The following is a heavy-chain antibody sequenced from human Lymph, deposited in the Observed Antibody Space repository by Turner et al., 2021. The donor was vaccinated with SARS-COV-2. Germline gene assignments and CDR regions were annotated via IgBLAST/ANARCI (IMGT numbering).Heavy chain of an antibody. V-gene: IGHV3-30*04. CDR1: GFTFSSYA. D-gene: IGHD3-22*01. CDR3: ARDRDSSGWVDY. CDR2: ISYDGSDK. J-gene: IGHJ4*02. Sequence: QVQLVESGGGVVQPGRSLRLSCAASGFTFSSYAMHWVRQAPGKGLEWVAFISYDGSDKYYADSVKGRFTFSRDNSKNTLYLQMKSLRAEDTAVYYCARDRDSSGWVDYWGQGTLVTVSS.